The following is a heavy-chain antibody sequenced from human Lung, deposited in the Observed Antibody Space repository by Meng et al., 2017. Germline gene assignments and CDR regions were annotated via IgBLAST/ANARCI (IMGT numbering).Heavy chain of an antibody. D-gene: IGHD6-13*01. V-gene: IGHV1-2*06. CDR3: ARDEDISAAGKLFGDY. CDR1: GYNFPDYW. J-gene: IGHJ4*02. Sequence: QVRLGQLGAEVKTPGSSVKVSCKPSGYNFPDYWLHWVRRAPGQGLEWMGRIDPKSGDTHYAQRFQGRVTMTGDTSISTAYMELSGLRSDDTAMYYCARDEDISAAGKLFGDYWGQGTLVTVSS. CDR2: IDPKSGDT.